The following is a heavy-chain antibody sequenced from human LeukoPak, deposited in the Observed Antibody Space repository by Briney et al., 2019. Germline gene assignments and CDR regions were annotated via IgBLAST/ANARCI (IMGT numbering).Heavy chain of an antibody. V-gene: IGHV4-34*01. CDR1: GGSFSGYY. J-gene: IGHJ4*02. Sequence: PSETLSLTRAVYGGSFSGYYWSWIRQPPGKGLEWIGEINHSGSTNYNPSLKSRVTISVDTSKNQFSLKLSSVTAADTAVYYCASPSGSYLLGFDYWGQGTLVTVSS. CDR3: ASPSGSYLLGFDY. CDR2: INHSGST. D-gene: IGHD1-26*01.